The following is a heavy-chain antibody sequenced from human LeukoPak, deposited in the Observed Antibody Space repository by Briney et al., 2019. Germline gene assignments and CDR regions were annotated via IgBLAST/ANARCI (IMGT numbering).Heavy chain of an antibody. Sequence: GGSLRLSCAASGFTFSSYSMNWVRQAPGKGLEWVSSISSSSSYIYYADSVKGRYTISRDNAKNSLYLQMNSLRAEDTAVYYCARDPPGNYYYYYMDVWGKGTTVTVSS. CDR3: ARDPPGNYYYYYMDV. D-gene: IGHD6-13*01. V-gene: IGHV3-21*01. J-gene: IGHJ6*03. CDR2: ISSSSSYI. CDR1: GFTFSSYS.